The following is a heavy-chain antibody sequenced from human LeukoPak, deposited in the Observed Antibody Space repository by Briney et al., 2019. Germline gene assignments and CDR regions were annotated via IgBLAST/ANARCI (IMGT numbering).Heavy chain of an antibody. CDR1: GFIFNKYW. Sequence: GGSLRLSCTASGFIFNKYWMTWVRRAPGKGLEWVANIKQDGNEKYYVDSVKGRFTISRDNAKDSLYLQMNSLRAEDTAVYYCARTVSHPQYYFGTGKFHTANWGQGTLVTVSS. CDR2: IKQDGNEK. V-gene: IGHV3-7*01. CDR3: ARTVSHPQYYFGTGKFHTAN. J-gene: IGHJ4*02. D-gene: IGHD3-10*01.